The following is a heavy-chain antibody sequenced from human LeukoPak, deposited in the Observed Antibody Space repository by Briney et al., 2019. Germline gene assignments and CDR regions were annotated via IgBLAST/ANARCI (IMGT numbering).Heavy chain of an antibody. D-gene: IGHD6-13*01. CDR1: GYTFTGYY. V-gene: IGHV1-2*04. Sequence: ASVKVSCKASGYTFTGYYMHWVRQAPGQGLEWMGWINPNSGGTNYAQKFRGWVTMTRDTSINTAYMELSRLRSDDTAVYYCARALTAAAGGTNWFDPWGQGTLVTVSS. J-gene: IGHJ5*02. CDR2: INPNSGGT. CDR3: ARALTAAAGGTNWFDP.